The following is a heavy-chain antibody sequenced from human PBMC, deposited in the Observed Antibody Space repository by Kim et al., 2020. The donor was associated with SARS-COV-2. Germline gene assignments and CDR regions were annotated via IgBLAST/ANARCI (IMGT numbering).Heavy chain of an antibody. Sequence: GGSLRLSCAASGFTFSSYAMSWVRQAPGKGLEWVSAISGSGGSTNYADSVKGRFTISRDNSKNTLYLQINSLRAEDTAVYYCAKDGTYYYDSSGYHFDSWGQGTLVTVSS. V-gene: IGHV3-23*01. CDR1: GFTFSSYA. CDR2: ISGSGGST. D-gene: IGHD3-22*01. J-gene: IGHJ4*02. CDR3: AKDGTYYYDSSGYHFDS.